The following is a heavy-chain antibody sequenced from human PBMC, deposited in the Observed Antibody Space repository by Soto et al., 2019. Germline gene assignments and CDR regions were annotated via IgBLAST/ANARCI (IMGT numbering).Heavy chain of an antibody. CDR2: MNPNSGNT. J-gene: IGHJ6*02. Sequence: ASVKVSCKASGYTFTSCDINWVRQATGQGLEWMGWMNPNSGNTGYAQKFQGRVTMTRNTSISTAYMELSSLRSEDTAVYYCARGXSSSWYPDGHYYYGMDVWGQGTTVTVSS. D-gene: IGHD6-13*01. V-gene: IGHV1-8*01. CDR3: ARGXSSSWYPDGHYYYGMDV. CDR1: GYTFTSCD.